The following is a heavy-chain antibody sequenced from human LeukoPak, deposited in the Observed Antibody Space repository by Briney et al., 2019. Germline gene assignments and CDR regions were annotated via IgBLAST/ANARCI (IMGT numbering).Heavy chain of an antibody. CDR3: ARDRLLITVAGTVDQ. CDR2: ISYDGTNK. CDR1: GFTFSSYA. V-gene: IGHV3-30*09. Sequence: GGSLRLSCAASGFTFSSYAMHWVRQAPGKGLEWVAVISYDGTNKWYVDSVEGRFAISRDNSKNTLYLQMNNLRPEDTAVYYCARDRLLITVAGTVDQWGRGTLVTVSS. D-gene: IGHD6-19*01. J-gene: IGHJ4*02.